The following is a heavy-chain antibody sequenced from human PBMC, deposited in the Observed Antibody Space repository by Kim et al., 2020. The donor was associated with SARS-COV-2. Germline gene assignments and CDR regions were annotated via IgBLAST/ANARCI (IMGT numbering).Heavy chain of an antibody. V-gene: IGHV3-74*03. D-gene: IGHD3-10*01. Sequence: GGSLRLSCAASGFTFSNYWMHWVRQVPGKGLVWVSRINSDGSSTTYADSVKGRFTISRDNGKKTLYVQMNSLRADDTAVYYCASGGPGHYYGSETQGVDYCGQGTLGTVSS. CDR1: GFTFSNYW. CDR3: ASGGPGHYYGSETQGVDY. J-gene: IGHJ4*02. CDR2: INSDGSST.